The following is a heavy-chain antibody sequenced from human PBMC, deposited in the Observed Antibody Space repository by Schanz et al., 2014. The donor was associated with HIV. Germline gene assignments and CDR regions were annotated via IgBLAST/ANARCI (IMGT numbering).Heavy chain of an antibody. J-gene: IGHJ6*02. CDR3: AKTSITLGMDV. V-gene: IGHV3-23*01. CDR2: ISGSGGST. D-gene: IGHD1-20*01. Sequence: EVQLLESGGGLVQPGGSLRLSCAASTFTFSTYAMSWVRQAPGKGLEWVSNISGSGGSTFYADAVKGRFTISRDNSKNTLYLQMNSLRAEDTAIYYCAKTSITLGMDVWGQGTTVTVSS. CDR1: TFTFSTYA.